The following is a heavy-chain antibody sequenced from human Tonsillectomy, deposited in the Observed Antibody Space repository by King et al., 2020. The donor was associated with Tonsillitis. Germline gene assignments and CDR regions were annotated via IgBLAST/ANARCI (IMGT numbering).Heavy chain of an antibody. J-gene: IGHJ4*02. CDR1: GGSISSSSYY. V-gene: IGHV4-39*01. CDR3: AIQWRSWYYFDY. D-gene: IGHD2-15*01. CDR2: IYYSGST. Sequence: LQLQESGPGLVKPSETLSLTCTVSGGSISSSSYYWGWIRQPPGKGLEWIGSIYYSGSTYYNPSLKSRVTISVDTSKNQFSLKLSSVTAADTAVYYCAIQWRSWYYFDYWGQGTLVTVSS.